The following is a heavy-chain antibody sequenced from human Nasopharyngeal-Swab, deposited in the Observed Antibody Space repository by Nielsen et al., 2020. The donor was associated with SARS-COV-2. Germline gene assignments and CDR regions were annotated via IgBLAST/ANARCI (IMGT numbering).Heavy chain of an antibody. D-gene: IGHD1-26*01. V-gene: IGHV3-23*01. CDR1: GFTFSSYA. CDR3: ARDPVSGGSYPSYYYYGMDV. CDR2: ISGSGGST. J-gene: IGHJ6*02. Sequence: GESLKISCAASGFTFSSYAMSWVRQAPGKGLEWVSAISGSGGSTYYADSVKGRFTISRDNSKNTLYLQMNSLSAEDTAVYYCARDPVSGGSYPSYYYYGMDVWGQGTTVTVSS.